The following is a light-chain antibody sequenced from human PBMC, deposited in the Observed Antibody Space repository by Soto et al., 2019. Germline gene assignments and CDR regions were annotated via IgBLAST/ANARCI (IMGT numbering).Light chain of an antibody. Sequence: EIVLTQFPVTLSLSPGERATLSCRTSQSINSHLAWYQQIPGQAPRLLIYDASKRATGIPARFSGSGSGTDCTLTIGSIETEDFAVNYCQQRKNWTPLFNFGPRTKVAIK. CDR2: DAS. CDR3: QQRKNWTPLFN. CDR1: QSINSH. V-gene: IGKV3-11*01. J-gene: IGKJ3*01.